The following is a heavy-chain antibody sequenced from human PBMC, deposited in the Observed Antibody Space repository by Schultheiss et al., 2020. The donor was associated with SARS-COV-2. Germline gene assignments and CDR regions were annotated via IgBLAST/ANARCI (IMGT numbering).Heavy chain of an antibody. D-gene: IGHD2-2*01. CDR3: ARVAFVVVPAAKGGFDP. V-gene: IGHV1-18*01. J-gene: IGHJ5*02. Sequence: ASVKVSCKASGYTFTSYDINWVRQAPGQGLEWMGWISGYNGNTYYAQKFQGRVTMTTDTSTSTAYMELRSLRSDDTAVYYCARVAFVVVPAAKGGFDPWGQGTLVTVSS. CDR1: GYTFTSYD. CDR2: ISGYNGNT.